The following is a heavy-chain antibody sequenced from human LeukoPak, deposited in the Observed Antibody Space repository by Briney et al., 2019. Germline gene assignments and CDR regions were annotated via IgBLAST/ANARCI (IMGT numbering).Heavy chain of an antibody. V-gene: IGHV3-23*01. J-gene: IGHJ6*03. CDR3: AKDLYSYGSDYYYYMDV. CDR1: GFTFSTFG. Sequence: GGSLRLSCGASGFTFSTFGMSWVRQAPGKGLEWVSGISGSAGRTYYTDSVKGRFTISRDNSKNTLYLQMDSLRAEDTAVYYCAKDLYSYGSDYYYYMDVWGKGTTVTISS. CDR2: ISGSAGRT. D-gene: IGHD5-18*01.